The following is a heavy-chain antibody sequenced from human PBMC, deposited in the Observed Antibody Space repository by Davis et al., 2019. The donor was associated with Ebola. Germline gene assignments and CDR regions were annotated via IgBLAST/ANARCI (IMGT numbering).Heavy chain of an antibody. V-gene: IGHV3-30*03. CDR1: GFTFSISG. J-gene: IGHJ6*02. CDR3: ARLPLVVILGLWYYYGMDV. CDR2: ISYDGSNK. Sequence: GGSLRLSCAASGFTFSISGMHWVRQAPGKGLEWVAVISYDGSNKYYADSVKGRFTISRDNSKNTLYLQMNSLRAEDTAVYYCARLPLVVILGLWYYYGMDVWGQGTTVTVSS. D-gene: IGHD3-22*01.